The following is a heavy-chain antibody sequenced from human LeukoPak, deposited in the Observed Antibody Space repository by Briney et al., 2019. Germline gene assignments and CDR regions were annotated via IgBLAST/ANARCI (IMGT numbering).Heavy chain of an antibody. J-gene: IGHJ4*02. D-gene: IGHD1-26*01. V-gene: IGHV4-38-2*02. Sequence: SETLSLTCTVSGYSISSGYYWGWIRQPPGKGLEWIGSIYHSGSTYYNPSLKSRVTISVDTSKNQFSLKLSSVTAADTAVYYCATVAGGHYFDYWGQGTLVTVSS. CDR1: GYSISSGYY. CDR2: IYHSGST. CDR3: ATVAGGHYFDY.